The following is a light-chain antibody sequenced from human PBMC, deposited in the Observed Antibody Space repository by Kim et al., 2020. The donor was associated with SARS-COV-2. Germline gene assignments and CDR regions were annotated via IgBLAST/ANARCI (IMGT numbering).Light chain of an antibody. V-gene: IGKV1-5*03. CDR1: QNINRW. CDR2: KAS. Sequence: DIQMTQSPSTLSADVGDRVIITCRASQNINRWLAWYQQKPGKAPKLLIYKASSLPSGVPSTFSGSGSETEFTLTISSLQPDDFATYYCQQYSNWPWTFGQGTKVDIK. J-gene: IGKJ1*01. CDR3: QQYSNWPWT.